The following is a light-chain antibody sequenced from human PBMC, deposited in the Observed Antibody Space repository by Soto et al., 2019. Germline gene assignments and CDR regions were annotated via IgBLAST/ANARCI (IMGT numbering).Light chain of an antibody. CDR1: EGIVNY. CDR2: GAS. J-gene: IGKJ5*01. V-gene: IGKV1-9*01. Sequence: IQLTQSPSSLSASVGDRVIITCRASEGIVNYLAWYQHRPGKAPKLLIYGASTLQDGVPSRFTGSGSGTDFTLTISNLQPHDFATYHCQLLFRYPFAFGQGTRLEMK. CDR3: QLLFRYPFA.